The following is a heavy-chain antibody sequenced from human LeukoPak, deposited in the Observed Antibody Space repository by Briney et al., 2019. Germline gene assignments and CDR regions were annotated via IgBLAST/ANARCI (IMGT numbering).Heavy chain of an antibody. CDR2: ISSVSSHK. CDR1: GFTFSTYT. J-gene: IGHJ5*02. CDR3: ASKYWFDP. Sequence: GSLRLSCAASGFTFSTYTMNWVRQAPGKGLEWVSSISSVSSHKYYADSVEGRFTISRDNAKNSLFLQMNSLRVEDTAVYYCASKYWFDPWGQGTLVTVSS. V-gene: IGHV3-21*01.